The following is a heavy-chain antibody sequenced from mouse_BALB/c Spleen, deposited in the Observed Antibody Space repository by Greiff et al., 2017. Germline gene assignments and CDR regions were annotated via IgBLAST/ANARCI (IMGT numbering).Heavy chain of an antibody. CDR3: TRRGSNGYYFDY. D-gene: IGHD1-2*01. CDR1: GFTFSSYT. V-gene: IGHV5-6-4*01. Sequence: EVQRVESGGGLVKPGGSLKLSCAASGFTFSSYTMSWVRQTPEKRLEWVATISSGGSYTYYPDSVKGRFTISRDNAKNTLYLQMSSLKSEDTAMYYCTRRGSNGYYFDYWGQGTTLTVSS. CDR2: ISSGGSYT. J-gene: IGHJ2*01.